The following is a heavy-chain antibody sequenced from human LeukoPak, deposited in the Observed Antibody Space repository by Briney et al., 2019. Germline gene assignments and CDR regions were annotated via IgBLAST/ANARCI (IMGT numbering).Heavy chain of an antibody. J-gene: IGHJ4*02. CDR2: IYHSGST. CDR1: GYSISSGYY. CDR3: ARSRYYGSEYYY. D-gene: IGHD3-10*01. Sequence: PSETLSLTCTVSGYSISSGYYWGWIRQPPGKGLEWIGSIYHSGSTYYNPSLKSRVTISVDTSKNQFSLKLSSVTAADTAVYYCARSRYYGSEYYYWGQGTLVTVSS. V-gene: IGHV4-38-2*02.